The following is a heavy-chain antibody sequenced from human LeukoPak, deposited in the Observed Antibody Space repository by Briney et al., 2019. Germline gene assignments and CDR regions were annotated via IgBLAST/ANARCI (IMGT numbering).Heavy chain of an antibody. J-gene: IGHJ3*02. CDR1: GASIGSTTYY. CDR2: IYDGGST. V-gene: IGHV4-39*01. CDR3: ATHRRPGSGGYENAFEI. D-gene: IGHD5-12*01. Sequence: SETLSLTCTVSGASIGSTTYYWDWFRQPPGKGLEWIGNIYDGGSTHYNPSLKSRLAMSVDTSKNHFSLRLNSVTAADTAIYYCATHRRPGSGGYENAFEIWGQGTMVTVSS.